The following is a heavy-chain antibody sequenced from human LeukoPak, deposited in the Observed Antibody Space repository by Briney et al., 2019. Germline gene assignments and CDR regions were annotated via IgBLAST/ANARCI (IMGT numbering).Heavy chain of an antibody. J-gene: IGHJ4*02. V-gene: IGHV1-46*01. Sequence: ASVKVSCKASGYSFTSNYIHWVRQAPGQGLEWMGMIYPRDGSTSYAQKFQGRVTVTRDTSTSTVHMELSGLRSEDTAVYYCARDQEAFDYWGQGTLDTVSS. CDR1: GYSFTSNY. CDR3: ARDQEAFDY. CDR2: IYPRDGST.